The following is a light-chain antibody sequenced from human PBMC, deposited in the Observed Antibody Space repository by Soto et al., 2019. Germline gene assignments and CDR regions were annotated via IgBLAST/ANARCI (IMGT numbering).Light chain of an antibody. CDR2: DAS. Sequence: ETVMTQPPATLSVSPGERATLSCRASQSVSSNLAWYQQKPGQAPRLLIYDASTRATGIPARFSGSGSGTEFTLTISSLQSEDFAVYYCQQYINWPGTFGQGTKVEIK. V-gene: IGKV3-15*01. J-gene: IGKJ1*01. CDR1: QSVSSN. CDR3: QQYINWPGT.